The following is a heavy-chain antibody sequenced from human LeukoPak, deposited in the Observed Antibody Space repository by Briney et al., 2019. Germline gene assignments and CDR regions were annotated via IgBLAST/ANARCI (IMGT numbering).Heavy chain of an antibody. CDR2: INPSGGST. CDR3: AKFTNYDSSGYYYEYYFDY. V-gene: IGHV1-46*01. J-gene: IGHJ4*02. Sequence: ASVKVSCKASGYTFTSYYMHWVRQAPGQGLEWMGIINPSGGSTSYAQKFQGRVTMTRDTSTSTVYMELSSLRSEDTAVYYCAKFTNYDSSGYYYEYYFDYWSQGTLVTVSS. CDR1: GYTFTSYY. D-gene: IGHD3-22*01.